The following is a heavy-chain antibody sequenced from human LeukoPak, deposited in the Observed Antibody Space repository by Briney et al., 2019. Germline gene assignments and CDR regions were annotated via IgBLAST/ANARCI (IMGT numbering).Heavy chain of an antibody. CDR3: AQSKDYYGSGSPDDY. V-gene: IGHV3-23*01. Sequence: SLRLPRAASGFTYSSYAMSWVCQPPRKGLEWVSAISGSGGSTYYADSVRDGLHISRHNSKNTLYLQMKSLRAEDTAVYHCAQSKDYYGSGSPDDYWGQGPLVTVSS. J-gene: IGHJ4*02. D-gene: IGHD3-10*01. CDR1: GFTYSSYA. CDR2: ISGSGGST.